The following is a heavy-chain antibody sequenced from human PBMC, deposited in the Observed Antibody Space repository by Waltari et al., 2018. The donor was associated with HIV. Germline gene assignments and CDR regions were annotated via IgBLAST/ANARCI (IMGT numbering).Heavy chain of an antibody. CDR2: IYYTGST. CDR1: GGSIGNYY. V-gene: IGHV4-59*01. CDR3: ARYSSAWTGFDY. D-gene: IGHD6-19*01. J-gene: IGHJ4*02. Sequence: QVQLQESGPGLVKPSETLSLICTVSGGSIGNYYWGWIQQPPGKGLEWIGYIYYTGSTDYNPSLKSRVTISVDTSKNQFSLKLTSVTAADTAQYYCARYSSAWTGFDYWGQGTLVTVSS.